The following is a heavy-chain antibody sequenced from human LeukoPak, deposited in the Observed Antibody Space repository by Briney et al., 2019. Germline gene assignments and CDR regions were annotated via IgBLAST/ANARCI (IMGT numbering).Heavy chain of an antibody. Sequence: HGESLKIPYKGSGNSFTSYWISWVRQMPGKGLEWMGRIDLSDSYTAYSPSFQGHVTISADKSISTAYLQWSSLKASDTAMYYCAREDGSGSFYNWFDPWGQGTLVTVSS. CDR2: IDLSDSYT. CDR3: AREDGSGSFYNWFDP. V-gene: IGHV5-10-1*01. J-gene: IGHJ5*02. D-gene: IGHD3-10*01. CDR1: GNSFTSYW.